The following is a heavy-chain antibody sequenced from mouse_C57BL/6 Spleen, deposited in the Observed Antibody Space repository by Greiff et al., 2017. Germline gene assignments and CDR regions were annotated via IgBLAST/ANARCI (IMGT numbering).Heavy chain of an antibody. D-gene: IGHD1-2*01. J-gene: IGHJ1*03. CDR2: IHPNSGST. CDR1: GYTFTSYW. Sequence: QVQLQQPGAELVKPGASVKLSCKASGYTFTSYWMHWVKQRPGQGLEWIGMIHPNSGSTNYNEKFKSKATLTVDKSSSTDYMQLSSLTSEDSAVYYCGPITTGGCCDVWGTGTTVTVSS. V-gene: IGHV1-64*01. CDR3: GPITTGGCCDV.